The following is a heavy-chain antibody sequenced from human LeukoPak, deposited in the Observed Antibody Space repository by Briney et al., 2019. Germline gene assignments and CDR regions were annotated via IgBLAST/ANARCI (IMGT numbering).Heavy chain of an antibody. V-gene: IGHV1-8*01. Sequence: ASVKVSCKASGYTFTSYDINWVRQATGQGLEWMGWMNPNSGNTGYAQKFQGRVTMTRNTSISTAHMELSSLRSEDTAVYYCARELLVRDAFDIWGQGTMVTVSS. CDR3: ARELLVRDAFDI. CDR2: MNPNSGNT. D-gene: IGHD1-26*01. J-gene: IGHJ3*02. CDR1: GYTFTSYD.